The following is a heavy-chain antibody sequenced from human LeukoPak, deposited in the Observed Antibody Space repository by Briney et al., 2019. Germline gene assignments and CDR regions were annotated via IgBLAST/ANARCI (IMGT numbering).Heavy chain of an antibody. J-gene: IGHJ4*02. V-gene: IGHV1-18*01. CDR2: ISAHNGNT. Sequence: ASLKVSCKASGYTFTSYGISWVRQAPGQGLEWMGWISAHNGNTNYAQNLRGRVTMTTETSTSTAYMELRSLRSDDTAVYYCARSGSSSDSASDYWGQGTLVTVSS. D-gene: IGHD6-6*01. CDR3: ARSGSSSDSASDY. CDR1: GYTFTSYG.